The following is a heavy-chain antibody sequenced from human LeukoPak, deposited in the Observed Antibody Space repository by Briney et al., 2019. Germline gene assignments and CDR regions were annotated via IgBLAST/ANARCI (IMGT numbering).Heavy chain of an antibody. D-gene: IGHD6-13*01. J-gene: IGHJ4*02. Sequence: SETLSLTCTVSGGSISSGSYYWIWIRQPAGKGLEWIGRIYTSGSTNYNPSLKSRVTISVDTSKNQFSLKLSSVTAADTAVYYCAREGKQQLVRGFDYWGQGTLVTVSS. CDR2: IYTSGST. CDR3: AREGKQQLVRGFDY. CDR1: GGSISSGSYY. V-gene: IGHV4-61*02.